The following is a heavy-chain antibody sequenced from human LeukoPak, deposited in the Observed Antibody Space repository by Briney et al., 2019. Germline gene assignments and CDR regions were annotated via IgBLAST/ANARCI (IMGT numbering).Heavy chain of an antibody. J-gene: IGHJ4*02. D-gene: IGHD5-24*01. CDR3: ARAAGEMATIRY. Sequence: GGSLRLSCAASGFTFSSYGMHWVRQAPGKGLEWVAFIRYDGSNKYYADSVKGRFTIFRDNSKNTLYLQMNSLRAEDTAVYYCARAAGEMATIRYWGQGTLVSVSS. CDR2: IRYDGSNK. CDR1: GFTFSSYG. V-gene: IGHV3-30*02.